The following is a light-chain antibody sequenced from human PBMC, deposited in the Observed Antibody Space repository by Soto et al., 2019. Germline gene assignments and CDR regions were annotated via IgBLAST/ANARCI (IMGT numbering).Light chain of an antibody. V-gene: IGKV3-15*01. CDR2: DAS. J-gene: IGKJ1*01. CDR3: QQYGSSPWT. CDR1: QSVRSN. Sequence: EIVMTQSPATLSASPGETVTLSCRASQSVRSNLAWYQQKPGQAPRLLIYDASTMATGIPARFSGSGSGTEFTLTIKSLQSEDFAVYYCQQYGSSPWTFGQGTKVEIK.